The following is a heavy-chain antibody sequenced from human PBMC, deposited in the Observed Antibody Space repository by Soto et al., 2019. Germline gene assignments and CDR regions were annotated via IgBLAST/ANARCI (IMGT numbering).Heavy chain of an antibody. D-gene: IGHD3-22*01. V-gene: IGHV1-3*05. CDR3: ARDYYDSSGSSYYFGY. CDR1: GYTFTGYP. CDR2: INAGNGNT. Sequence: QVQLVQSGAEEKKPGASVKVSCKASGYTFTGYPIHWVRQAPGQRLEWMGWINAGNGNTKYSQKFQGRVTITRDTSASTAYMELSSLRSEDMAVYYCARDYYDSSGSSYYFGYWGQGTLVTVSS. J-gene: IGHJ4*02.